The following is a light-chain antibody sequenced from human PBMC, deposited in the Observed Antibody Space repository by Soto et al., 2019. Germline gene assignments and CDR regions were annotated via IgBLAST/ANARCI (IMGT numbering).Light chain of an antibody. CDR1: QTISSW. Sequence: DIQMTQSPSTLSGSVGDRVTITCRASQTISSWLAWYQQKPGKAPKLLIYAASTLQSGVPSRFSGSGSGTDFTLTISCLQSEDFATYYCQQYYSYLPLTFGGGTKVDI. CDR3: QQYYSYLPLT. J-gene: IGKJ4*01. CDR2: AAS. V-gene: IGKV1-5*01.